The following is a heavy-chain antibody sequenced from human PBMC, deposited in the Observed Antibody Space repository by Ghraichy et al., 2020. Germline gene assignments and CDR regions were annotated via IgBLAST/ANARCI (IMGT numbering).Heavy chain of an antibody. Sequence: SVKVSCKASGGTFSSYAISWERQAPGQGLEWMGGIFPIFGTANYAQKFQGRVTITADESTSTAYMELSSLRSEDTAVYYCAKIAAAGTGESTTNIDYWGQGTLVTVSS. CDR2: IFPIFGTA. J-gene: IGHJ4*02. CDR3: AKIAAAGTGESTTNIDY. CDR1: GGTFSSYA. D-gene: IGHD6-13*01. V-gene: IGHV1-69*13.